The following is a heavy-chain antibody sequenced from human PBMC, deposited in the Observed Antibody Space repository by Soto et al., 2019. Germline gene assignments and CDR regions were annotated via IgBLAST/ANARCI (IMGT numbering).Heavy chain of an antibody. Sequence: LTCTDSGGSISTYYWNWIRQSPGKGLEWIGYIYRTGSTHYNPSLNGRVAISLDTSRNKFSLKLNSVTAADTAVYFCARQIGDDHFDIWGQGTMVTVSS. CDR3: ARQIGDDHFDI. V-gene: IGHV4-59*01. CDR1: GGSISTYY. D-gene: IGHD3-3*01. J-gene: IGHJ3*02. CDR2: IYRTGST.